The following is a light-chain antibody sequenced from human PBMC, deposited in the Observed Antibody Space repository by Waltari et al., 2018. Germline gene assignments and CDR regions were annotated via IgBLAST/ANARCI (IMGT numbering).Light chain of an antibody. CDR3: AVWDDNLYGVV. V-gene: IGLV1-47*01. Sequence: QSVLTQPPSASGAPGQRVTISCSGSSSNIGSNSVYWYQQFPGTAPRLLIYRNFQGPSGVPERFSGSKAGTSAALASSGLRSEDEADYYCAVWDDNLYGVVFGGGTKRTVL. J-gene: IGLJ2*01. CDR2: RNF. CDR1: SSNIGSNS.